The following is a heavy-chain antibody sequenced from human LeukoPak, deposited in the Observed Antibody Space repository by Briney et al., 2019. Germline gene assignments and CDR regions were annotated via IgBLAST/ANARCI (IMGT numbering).Heavy chain of an antibody. CDR3: ASKGSSSWWYFDP. V-gene: IGHV1-69*05. CDR2: IIPIFGTA. D-gene: IGHD6-13*01. CDR1: GGTFSSYA. J-gene: IGHJ5*02. Sequence: SVKVSCKASGGTFSSYAISWVRQAPGQGLEWMGGIIPIFGTANYAQKFQGRVTITTDESTSTAYMELSSLRSEDTAAYYCASKGSSSWWYFDPWGQGTLVTVSS.